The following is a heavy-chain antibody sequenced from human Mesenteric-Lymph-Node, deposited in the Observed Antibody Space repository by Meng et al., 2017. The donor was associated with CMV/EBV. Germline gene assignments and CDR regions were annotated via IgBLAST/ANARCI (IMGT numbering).Heavy chain of an antibody. CDR1: GFTFSSYA. Sequence: LSLTCAASGFTFSSYAMSWVRQAPGKGLEWVSGISGSGGNTYYADSVKGRFTISRDNAKNSLSLQMSSLRAEDTAVYYCAREGMTTADFDFWGQGTLVTVSS. V-gene: IGHV3-23*01. J-gene: IGHJ4*02. CDR3: AREGMTTADFDF. D-gene: IGHD1-14*01. CDR2: ISGSGGNT.